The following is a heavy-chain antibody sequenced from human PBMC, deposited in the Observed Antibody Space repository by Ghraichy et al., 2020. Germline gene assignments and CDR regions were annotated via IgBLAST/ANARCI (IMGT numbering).Heavy chain of an antibody. D-gene: IGHD1-1*01. CDR3: VREGNWNFDY. J-gene: IGHJ4*02. Sequence: GGSLRLSCAASGFTFSRSWMHWVRQAPGKGLVWVSRINSGGSSKIYADSVKGRFTIARDDAKNTLYLQMDSLRAEDTALYYCVREGNWNFDYWGQGTLVTVDS. V-gene: IGHV3-74*01. CDR2: INSGGSSK. CDR1: GFTFSRSW.